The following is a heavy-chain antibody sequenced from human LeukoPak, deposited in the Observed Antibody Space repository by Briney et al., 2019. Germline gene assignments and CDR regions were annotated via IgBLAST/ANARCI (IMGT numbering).Heavy chain of an antibody. D-gene: IGHD3-22*01. CDR2: IYHSGST. CDR1: GGSFSGYY. Sequence: SETLSLTCAVYGGSFSGYYWSWIRQPPGKGLEWIGSIYHSGSTYYNPSLKSRVTISVDTSKNQFSLKLSSVTAADTAVYYCARAMIVVVTLDYWGQGTLVTVSS. V-gene: IGHV4-34*01. J-gene: IGHJ4*02. CDR3: ARAMIVVVTLDY.